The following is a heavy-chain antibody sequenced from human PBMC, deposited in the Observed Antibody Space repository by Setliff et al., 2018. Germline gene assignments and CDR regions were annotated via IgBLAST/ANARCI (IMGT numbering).Heavy chain of an antibody. Sequence: PSETLSLTCSVYGESFSNNYWSWIRQSPGRGLEWIGESNHGGSTSYNPSLKSRLTMSVDTSKNQFSLKLTSVTAADSAVYYCARVDFTMLQGVLGQWGQGTPVTVSS. D-gene: IGHD3-10*01. J-gene: IGHJ1*01. V-gene: IGHV4-34*01. CDR3: ARVDFTMLQGVLGQ. CDR1: GESFSNNY. CDR2: SNHGGST.